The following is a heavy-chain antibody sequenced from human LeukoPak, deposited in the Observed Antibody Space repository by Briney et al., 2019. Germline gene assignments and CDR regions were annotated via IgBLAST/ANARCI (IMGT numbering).Heavy chain of an antibody. D-gene: IGHD5-24*01. V-gene: IGHV3-48*03. CDR2: ISSSGSTI. CDR1: GFTFSSYE. CDR3: AREGDGQYYFDY. J-gene: IGHJ4*02. Sequence: GGSLRLSCAASGFTFSSYEMKWVRQAPGKGREGVGYISSSGSTIYYADSVKGRFTSSRDNAKNSLYLQMNRRRAEDTAVYYCAREGDGQYYFDYWGQGTLVTVSS.